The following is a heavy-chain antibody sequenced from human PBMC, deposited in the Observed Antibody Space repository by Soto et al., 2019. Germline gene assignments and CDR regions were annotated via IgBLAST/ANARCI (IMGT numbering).Heavy chain of an antibody. CDR1: GGSVSSGSYY. J-gene: IGHJ6*02. CDR2: IYYSGST. CDR3: ARDRALWYYGSGNYYGMDV. Sequence: SETLSLTXTVSGGSVSSGSYYWSWIRQPPGKGLEWIGYIYYSGSTNYNPSLKSRVTISVDTSKNQFSLKLSSVTAADTAVYYCARDRALWYYGSGNYYGMDVWGQGTTVTVSS. D-gene: IGHD3-10*01. V-gene: IGHV4-61*01.